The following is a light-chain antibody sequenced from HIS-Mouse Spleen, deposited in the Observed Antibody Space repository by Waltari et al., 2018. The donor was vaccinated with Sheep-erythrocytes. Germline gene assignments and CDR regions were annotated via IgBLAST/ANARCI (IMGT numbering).Light chain of an antibody. CDR1: SSDVGGHHY. Sequence: QSALTQPRSVSGSPGQSVTISCTGTSSDVGGHHYVSYYQQHPGKAPKLLIYDVSKRPSGVPDRFSGSKSGNTASLTISGLQAEDEADYYCCSYAGSNWVFGGGTKLTVL. J-gene: IGLJ3*02. V-gene: IGLV2-11*01. CDR3: CSYAGSNWV. CDR2: DVS.